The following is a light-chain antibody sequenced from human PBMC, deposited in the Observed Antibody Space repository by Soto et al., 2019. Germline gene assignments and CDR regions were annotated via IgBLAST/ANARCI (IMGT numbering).Light chain of an antibody. CDR3: AAWDDSLSAWV. Sequence: QSVLTQPPSASGTPGQRVTISCSGSSSNIGSNYVYWYQQLPGTAPKLLIYRNNQRLSGVPDRFSGSKSGTSASLAISGLRSEDEADYYCAAWDDSLSAWVFGGGTKLTVL. CDR1: SSNIGSNY. J-gene: IGLJ3*02. CDR2: RNN. V-gene: IGLV1-47*01.